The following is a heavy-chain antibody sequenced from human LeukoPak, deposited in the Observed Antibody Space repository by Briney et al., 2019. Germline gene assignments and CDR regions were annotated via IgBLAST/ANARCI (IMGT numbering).Heavy chain of an antibody. V-gene: IGHV3-30-3*01. CDR1: GLTFSDYA. CDR2: ISDDGSTK. J-gene: IGHJ3*02. CDR3: ARVATQYAFDI. Sequence: PGGSLRLSCAASGLTFSDYAMHWVRQAPGKGLEGMAVISDDGSTKYYAASVKGRFTISRDNSKNTQYLQMNSLRAEDTAVYYCARVATQYAFDIWGQGTMVTVSS.